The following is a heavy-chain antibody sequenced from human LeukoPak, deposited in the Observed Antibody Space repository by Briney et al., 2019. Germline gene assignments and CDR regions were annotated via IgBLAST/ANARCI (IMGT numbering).Heavy chain of an antibody. J-gene: IGHJ4*02. D-gene: IGHD3-22*01. CDR3: ARPGHGNYGPVGY. CDR1: GFSFSDYT. V-gene: IGHV3-30*04. Sequence: GGSLRLSCAASGFSFSDYTMHWVRQAPGKGLEWVAVISNDGNNKYSADAVKGRFTISRDNSKNTLFLEMSNLRPEDTAVYYCARPGHGNYGPVGYWGQGTLVTVSP. CDR2: ISNDGNNK.